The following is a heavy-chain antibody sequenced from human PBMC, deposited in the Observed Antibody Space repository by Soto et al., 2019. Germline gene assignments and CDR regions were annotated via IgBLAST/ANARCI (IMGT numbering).Heavy chain of an antibody. CDR1: GGSISSYY. CDR3: ARGGRVLDCSGGSCYWDYYDYYMDV. V-gene: IGHV4-59*01. CDR2: IYYSGST. J-gene: IGHJ6*03. Sequence: PSETLSLTCTVSGGSISSYYWSWIRQPPGEGLEWIGYIYYSGSTNYNPSLKSRVTISVDTSKNQFSLKLSSVTAADTAVYYCARGGRVLDCSGGSCYWDYYDYYMDVWGKGTTVTVSS. D-gene: IGHD2-15*01.